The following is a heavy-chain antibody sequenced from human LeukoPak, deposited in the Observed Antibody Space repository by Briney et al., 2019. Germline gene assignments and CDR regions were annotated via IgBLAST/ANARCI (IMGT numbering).Heavy chain of an antibody. Sequence: SETLSPTCTVSGGSISSSSYCWGWIRQPPGKGLEWIGSIYYSGSTYYNPSLKSRVTISVDTSKNQFSLKLSSVTAADTAVYYCARPTGGSCCRLFDYWGQGTLVTVSS. CDR2: IYYSGST. V-gene: IGHV4-39*01. J-gene: IGHJ4*02. D-gene: IGHD2-15*01. CDR3: ARPTGGSCCRLFDY. CDR1: GGSISSSSYC.